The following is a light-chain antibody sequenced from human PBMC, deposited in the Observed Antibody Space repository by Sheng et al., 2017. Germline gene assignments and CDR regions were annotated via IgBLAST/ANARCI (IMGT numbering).Light chain of an antibody. V-gene: IGKV3-11*01. CDR1: QTIRNN. CDR3: QQYNNWWT. J-gene: IGKJ1*01. CDR2: DAS. Sequence: EVVLTQSPDTLSLSPGERAILSCRASQTIRNNFAWYQQKPDQAPRLVISDASDRATGIPARFSGRGSGTDFTLTINSLEPEDSAVYYCQQYNNWWTFGQGTKVEIK.